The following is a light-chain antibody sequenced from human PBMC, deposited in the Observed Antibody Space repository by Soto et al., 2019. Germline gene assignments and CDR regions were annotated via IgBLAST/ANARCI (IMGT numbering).Light chain of an antibody. V-gene: IGKV3-20*01. J-gene: IGKJ1*01. Sequence: PGARATLSCRASQTVAYISLAWYQQRPGQAPRLLIYGTSTRATGTPDRFIGSGSGTAFTLTISRLEPEDFAVYYCQQYVTTPRTFGQGTKVE. CDR3: QQYVTTPRT. CDR1: QTVAYIS. CDR2: GTS.